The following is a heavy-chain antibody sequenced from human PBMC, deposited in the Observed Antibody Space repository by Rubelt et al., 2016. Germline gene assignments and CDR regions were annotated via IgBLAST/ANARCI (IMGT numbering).Heavy chain of an antibody. CDR2: IKEDGSAK. CDR1: GFTFSSHW. J-gene: IGHJ6*02. CDR3: AKHRGYNYIDVPMDV. Sequence: EEQLVESGGGLVQPGGSLRLSCAASGFTFSSHWMSWVRQAPGKGLEWVASIKEDGSAKQYVDSVKGRFIISRGNAKNSLYLEMDSLRDEDKAVNYCAKHRGYNYIDVPMDVWGQGTTVIVSS. D-gene: IGHD1-1*01. V-gene: IGHV3-7*03.